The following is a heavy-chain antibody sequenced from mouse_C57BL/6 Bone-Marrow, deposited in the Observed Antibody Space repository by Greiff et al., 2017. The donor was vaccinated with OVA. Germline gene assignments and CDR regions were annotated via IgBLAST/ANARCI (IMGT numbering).Heavy chain of an antibody. CDR1: GYTFTSYG. J-gene: IGHJ2*01. V-gene: IGHV1-81*01. CDR3: AREEEFYYGSPLDY. CDR2: IYPRSGNT. D-gene: IGHD1-1*01. Sequence: VQLQQSGAELARPGASVKLSCKASGYTFTSYGISWVKQRTGPGLEWIGEIYPRSGNTYYNEKFKGKATLTADKSSSTAYMELRSLTSEDSAVYFCAREEEFYYGSPLDYWGQGTTLTVSS.